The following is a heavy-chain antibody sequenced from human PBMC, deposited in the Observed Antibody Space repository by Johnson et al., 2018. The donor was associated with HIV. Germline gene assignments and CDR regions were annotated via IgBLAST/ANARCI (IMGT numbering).Heavy chain of an antibody. D-gene: IGHD6-6*01. CDR2: MSFDGNNR. V-gene: IGHV3-30-3*01. CDR1: GFTFSSNP. J-gene: IGHJ3*02. Sequence: QVQLVESGGGVVQPGRSLRLSCAASGFTFSSNPMHWVRQAPGKGLEWVAVMSFDGNNRYYADSVKGRFTIYRDNSKNTLYLQMNRLRPEDTAVYYCARDSSNSFRFEMYAFDIWGQGTMVTVSS. CDR3: ARDSSNSFRFEMYAFDI.